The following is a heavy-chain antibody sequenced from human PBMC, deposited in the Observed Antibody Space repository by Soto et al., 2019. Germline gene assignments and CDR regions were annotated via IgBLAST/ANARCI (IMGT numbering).Heavy chain of an antibody. Sequence: GGSLRLSCAASGFTFSSYAMHWVRQAPGKGLEWVAVISYDGSNKYYADSVKGRFTVSRDNSKNTLYLQMNSLRAEDTAVYYCARERVDVVVRNPFSPTNYYYYGMDVWGQGTMVTVSS. D-gene: IGHD2-15*01. V-gene: IGHV3-30-3*01. CDR3: ARERVDVVVRNPFSPTNYYYYGMDV. CDR2: ISYDGSNK. J-gene: IGHJ6*02. CDR1: GFTFSSYA.